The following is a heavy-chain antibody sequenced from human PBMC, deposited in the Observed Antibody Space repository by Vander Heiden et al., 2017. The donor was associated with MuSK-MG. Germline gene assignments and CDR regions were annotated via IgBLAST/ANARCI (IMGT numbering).Heavy chain of an antibody. V-gene: IGHV3-33*01. D-gene: IGHD6-19*01. CDR3: ARDSGWYLDY. Sequence: QVQLVESGGGVVQPGRSMRPSGAAYGFTLRRYCFHRVPPTPGKGLEWVPFIWSDGSNKYYADSVKGRFTISRDSSKNTLSLQMNSLRAEDTAVYYCARDSGWYLDYWGQGTLVTVSS. CDR2: IWSDGSNK. CDR1: GFTLRRYC. J-gene: IGHJ4*02.